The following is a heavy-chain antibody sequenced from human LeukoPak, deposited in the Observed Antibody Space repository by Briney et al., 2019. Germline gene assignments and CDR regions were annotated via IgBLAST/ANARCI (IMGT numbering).Heavy chain of an antibody. CDR2: IKQDGGEK. D-gene: IGHD2-2*01. V-gene: IGHV3-7*03. J-gene: IGHJ4*02. CDR1: GFTFSSYW. CDR3: ASDPGLYCSSTRCSF. Sequence: GGSLRLSCTASGFTFSSYWMSWVRQAPGKGLEWVANIKQDGGEKFYVDSVMGRFTISRDNAKNSLYLQMDSLRAEDTAVYYCASDPGLYCSSTRCSFWGQGTLVTVSS.